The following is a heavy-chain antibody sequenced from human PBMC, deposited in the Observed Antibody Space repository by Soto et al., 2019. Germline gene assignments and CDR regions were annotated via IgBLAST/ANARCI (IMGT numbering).Heavy chain of an antibody. V-gene: IGHV1-69*13. CDR1: GGTFSSHA. CDR2: IIPIFGTA. CDR3: ARDSWVVAARGTDYYYYGMDV. Sequence: SVKVSCKASGGTFSSHAISWVRQAPGQGLEWMGGIIPIFGTANYAQKFQGRVTITADESTSTAYMELSSLRSEDTAVYYCARDSWVVAARGTDYYYYGMDVWGQGTTVTVSS. J-gene: IGHJ6*02. D-gene: IGHD2-15*01.